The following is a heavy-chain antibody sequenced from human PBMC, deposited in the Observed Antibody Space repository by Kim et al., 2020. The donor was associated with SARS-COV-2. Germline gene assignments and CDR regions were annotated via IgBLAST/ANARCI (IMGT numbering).Heavy chain of an antibody. CDR3: AIGDYGDYRAPYYFDY. J-gene: IGHJ4*02. V-gene: IGHV1-46*01. Sequence: ASVKVSCKASGYTFTTYYMHWVRQAPGKGLDWMGITKPSGGNTRYAQKFQGRVSMTTDTSTSTVYMELRSLTNEDTAVYYCAIGDYGDYRAPYYFDYWGQGTLVTVAS. D-gene: IGHD4-17*01. CDR2: TKPSGGNT. CDR1: GYTFTTYY.